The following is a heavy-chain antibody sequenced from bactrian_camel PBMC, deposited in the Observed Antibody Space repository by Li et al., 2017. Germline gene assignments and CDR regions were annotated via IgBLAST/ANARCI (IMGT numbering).Heavy chain of an antibody. CDR2: SDPGGGTT. D-gene: IGHD6*01. Sequence: VQLVESGGDLVQPGGSLNLSCQAYAFTFRRFPMRWIRQAPGKGLEWVSGSDPGGGTTYMADSVKGRFTISRDNAKNTVYLQLNSLKTEDTAMYYCAASRWWRAGCQGGLRPDIDYWGPGTQVTVS. CDR3: AASRWWRAGCQGGLRPDIDY. J-gene: IGHJ6*01. CDR1: AFTFRRFP. V-gene: IGHV3S40*01.